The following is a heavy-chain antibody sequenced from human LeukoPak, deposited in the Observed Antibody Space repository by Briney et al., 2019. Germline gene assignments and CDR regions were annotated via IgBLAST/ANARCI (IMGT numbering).Heavy chain of an antibody. V-gene: IGHV4-59*01. J-gene: IGHJ6*02. CDR1: GGSISSYY. CDR3: ARGGTVRNGMDV. D-gene: IGHD1-26*01. CDR2: IYYSGST. Sequence: SETLSLTCTVSGGSISSYYWSWIRQPPGKGLEWIGYIYYSGSTNYNPSLKSRVSISVDTSRNQFSLKLSSVTAADTAVYYCARGGTVRNGMDVWGQGTTVTVSS.